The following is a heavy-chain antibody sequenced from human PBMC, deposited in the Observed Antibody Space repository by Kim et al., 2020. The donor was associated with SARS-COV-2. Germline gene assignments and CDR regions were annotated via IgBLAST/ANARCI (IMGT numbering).Heavy chain of an antibody. CDR2: ISGSGGST. Sequence: GGSLRLSCAASGFTFSSYAMSWVRQAPGKGLEWVSAISGSGGSTYYADSVKGRFTISRDNSKNTLYLQMNSLRAEDTAVYYCAKEWRGITMVRGSSGAFGIWGQGTMVTVSS. D-gene: IGHD3-10*01. V-gene: IGHV3-23*01. CDR1: GFTFSSYA. J-gene: IGHJ3*02. CDR3: AKEWRGITMVRGSSGAFGI.